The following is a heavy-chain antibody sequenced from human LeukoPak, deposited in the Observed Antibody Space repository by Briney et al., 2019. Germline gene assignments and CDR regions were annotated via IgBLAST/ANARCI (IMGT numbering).Heavy chain of an antibody. D-gene: IGHD6-13*01. CDR1: GFPLNSYS. Sequence: PGGSLRLSCAASGFPLNSYSMTWVRQAPGKGLEWVANIKPDGTTKFYVDSVKGRFTISRDNALNSLYLQMNSLRAEDTAIYYCARSIPYGTTWYGRSDYWGQGTLVTVSS. V-gene: IGHV3-7*03. CDR2: IKPDGTTK. CDR3: ARSIPYGTTWYGRSDY. J-gene: IGHJ4*02.